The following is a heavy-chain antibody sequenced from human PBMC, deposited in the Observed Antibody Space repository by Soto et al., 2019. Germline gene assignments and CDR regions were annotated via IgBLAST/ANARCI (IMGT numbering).Heavy chain of an antibody. CDR2: ISSSSSTI. Sequence: PGGSLRLSCAASGFTFSSYSMNWVRQAPGKGLEWVSYISSSSSTIYYADSMKGRFTISRDNANNSLYLQMNSLRAEDTAVYYCAREPYMDVWGKGTTVTVSS. J-gene: IGHJ6*03. CDR3: AREPYMDV. V-gene: IGHV3-48*01. CDR1: GFTFSSYS.